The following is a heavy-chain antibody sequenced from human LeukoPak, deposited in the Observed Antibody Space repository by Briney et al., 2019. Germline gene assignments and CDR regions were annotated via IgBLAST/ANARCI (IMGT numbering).Heavy chain of an antibody. Sequence: ASVKVSCKASGYTFTGYYMHWVRQAPGQGLEWMGRINPNSGGTNYAQKFQGRVTMTRDTSISTAYMELSRLRSDDTAVYYCAREQGNRITGTTGSDMDVWGQGTTVTVSS. CDR2: INPNSGGT. CDR3: AREQGNRITGTTGSDMDV. V-gene: IGHV1-2*06. D-gene: IGHD1-7*01. CDR1: GYTFTGYY. J-gene: IGHJ6*02.